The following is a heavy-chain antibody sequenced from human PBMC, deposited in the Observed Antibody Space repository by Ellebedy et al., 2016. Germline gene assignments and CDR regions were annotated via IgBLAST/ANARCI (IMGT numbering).Heavy chain of an antibody. CDR3: ARTLVAAAGTS. CDR2: IKQDGSEK. V-gene: IGHV3-7*01. CDR1: GFTFSSYW. Sequence: GESLKISCAASGFTFSSYWMSWIRQAPEKGLEWVANIKQDGSEKYYVGSVKGRFTVSRDNAKNSLYLQMNSLRAEDTAVYYCARTLVAAAGTSWGQGTLVTVSS. D-gene: IGHD6-13*01. J-gene: IGHJ5*02.